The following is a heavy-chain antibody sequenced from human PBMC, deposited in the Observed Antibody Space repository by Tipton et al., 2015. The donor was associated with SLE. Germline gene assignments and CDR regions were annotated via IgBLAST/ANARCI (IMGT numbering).Heavy chain of an antibody. CDR3: AREEDSSSSGAFDY. J-gene: IGHJ4*02. Sequence: SLRLSCAASGFTVSSNYMSWVRQAPGKGLEWVAVISYDGSNKYYADSVKGRFTISRDNSKNTLYLQMNSLRAEDTAVYYCAREEDSSSSGAFDYWGQGTLVTVSS. CDR1: GFTVSSNY. V-gene: IGHV3-30-3*01. CDR2: ISYDGSNK. D-gene: IGHD6-6*01.